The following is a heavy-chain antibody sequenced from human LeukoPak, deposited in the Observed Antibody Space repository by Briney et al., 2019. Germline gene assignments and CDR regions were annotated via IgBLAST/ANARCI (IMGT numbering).Heavy chain of an antibody. V-gene: IGHV4-39*01. Sequence: PSETLSLTCAVSGGSISTSSYYWGWIRQPPGKGLEWIGTMYYSGSTNYNPSLKSRVTISVDTSKNQFSLKLSSVTASDTAVYYCARHSMRYNWFDPWGQGTLVTVSS. CDR3: ARHSMRYNWFDP. J-gene: IGHJ5*02. CDR1: GGSISTSSYY. CDR2: MYYSGST. D-gene: IGHD2/OR15-2a*01.